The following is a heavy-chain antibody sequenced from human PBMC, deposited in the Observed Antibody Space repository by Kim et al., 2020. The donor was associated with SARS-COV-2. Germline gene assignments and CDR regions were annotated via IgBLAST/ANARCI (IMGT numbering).Heavy chain of an antibody. CDR3: ASEHRRSMVRGVVITPIYYFDY. V-gene: IGHV3-33*01. J-gene: IGHJ4*02. D-gene: IGHD3-10*01. CDR1: GFTYSNYG. CDR2: IYYDGSKR. Sequence: GGSLRLSCAASGFTYSNYGMHWVRQAPGKGLEWVALIYYDGSKRFYMDSVMGRFTISRDNSKNTLYLQMNSLRAEDTAVYYCASEHRRSMVRGVVITPIYYFDYWGQGILVTVSS.